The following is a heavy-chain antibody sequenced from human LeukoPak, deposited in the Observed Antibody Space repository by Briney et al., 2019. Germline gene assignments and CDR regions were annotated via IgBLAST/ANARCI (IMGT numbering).Heavy chain of an antibody. D-gene: IGHD2-2*01. CDR2: INHSGST. Sequence: SETLSLTCAVYGGSFSGYYWSWIRQPPGKGLEWIGEINHSGSTNYNPSLKSRVTISVDTSKNQFSLKLSSVTAADTAVYYCATGFPGYCSSTSCYGLWGQGTLDTVSS. CDR3: ATGFPGYCSSTSCYGL. J-gene: IGHJ4*02. V-gene: IGHV4-34*01. CDR1: GGSFSGYY.